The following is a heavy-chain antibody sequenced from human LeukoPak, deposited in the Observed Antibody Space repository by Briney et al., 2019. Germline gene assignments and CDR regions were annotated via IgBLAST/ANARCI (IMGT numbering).Heavy chain of an antibody. Sequence: ASVKVSCKASGYTFTGYYMHWVRQAPGQGLEWMGWINPNSGGTSYAQKFQGRVTMTRDTSISTAYMELSRLRSDDTAVYYCARGREDILTGYYMGLYYWGQGTLVTVSS. D-gene: IGHD3-9*01. J-gene: IGHJ4*02. CDR2: INPNSGGT. V-gene: IGHV1-2*02. CDR3: ARGREDILTGYYMGLYY. CDR1: GYTFTGYY.